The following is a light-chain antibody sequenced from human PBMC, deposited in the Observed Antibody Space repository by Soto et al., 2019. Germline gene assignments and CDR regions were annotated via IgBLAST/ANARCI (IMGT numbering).Light chain of an antibody. CDR1: QSVSSN. V-gene: IGKV3-15*01. Sequence: EIVMTQSPATLSVSPGERATLSCRASQSVSSNLAWYQQKPGQAPRLLIYGASTRATGIPARFSGSGSGTEFTLNISSLQSEDFAVYDCQQYNNWPPRYTFGQGTKLEIK. CDR2: GAS. J-gene: IGKJ2*01. CDR3: QQYNNWPPRYT.